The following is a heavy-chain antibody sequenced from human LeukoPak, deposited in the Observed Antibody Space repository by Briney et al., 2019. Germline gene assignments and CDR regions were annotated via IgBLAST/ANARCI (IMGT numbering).Heavy chain of an antibody. CDR3: MCTQPSMLCSCTSCSPDY. CDR1: GLAVSTKY. Sequence: GGSLRLSGAAPGLAVSTKYMSWVRQAPGKGLECVSVIYTGGSTYYADSVKGRFTISRDNSENTPYLQMNSLRVEDTAVYYCMCTQPSMLCSCTSCSPDYWGQGALVTVSS. J-gene: IGHJ4*02. V-gene: IGHV3-53*01. D-gene: IGHD2-2*01. CDR2: IYTGGST.